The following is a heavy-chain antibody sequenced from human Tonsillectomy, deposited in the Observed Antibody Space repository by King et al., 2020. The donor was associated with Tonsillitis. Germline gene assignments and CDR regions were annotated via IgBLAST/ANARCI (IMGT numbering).Heavy chain of an antibody. D-gene: IGHD5-24*01. Sequence: QLQESGPGLVKPSETLSLTCSVSGVSVSSISYSWGWIRQPPGKGLEWIATVYHSGRTSHNPSLSSRVTXSVDTANNRXALRLTSVTAADTALYFWARVGYXRAWRPEYFDAWGXGTLVTVSS. V-gene: IGHV4-39*01. CDR2: VYHSGRT. J-gene: IGHJ1*01. CDR3: ARVGYXRAWRPEYFDA. CDR1: GVSVSSISYS.